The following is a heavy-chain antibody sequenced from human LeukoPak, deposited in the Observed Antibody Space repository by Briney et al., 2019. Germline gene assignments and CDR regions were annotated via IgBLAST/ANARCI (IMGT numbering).Heavy chain of an antibody. CDR2: IRYDGSNK. V-gene: IGHV3-30*02. CDR1: GFTFSSSG. D-gene: IGHD6-13*01. J-gene: IGHJ3*02. CDR3: AKDRSSSGYDAFDI. Sequence: GGSLRLSCVASGFTFSSSGMHWARQAPGKGLEWVTFIRYDGSNKYYADSVKGRFTISRDNSKNTLYLQMNSLRAEDTAVYYCAKDRSSSGYDAFDIWGQGTMVTVSS.